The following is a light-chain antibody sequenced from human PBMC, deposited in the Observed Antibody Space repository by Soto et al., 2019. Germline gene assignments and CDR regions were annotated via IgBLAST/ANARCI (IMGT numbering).Light chain of an antibody. CDR1: SSDIGCYNY. V-gene: IGLV2-14*01. CDR3: SSYTSSSTLV. J-gene: IGLJ1*01. Sequence: QSVLTQPASVSGSPGQSTTISCTGTSSDIGCYNYVSWYQQHPGKAPKLMIYDVSNRPSGVSNRFSGSKSGNSASLTISGLQAEDEADYYCSSYTSSSTLVFGTGTKVTVL. CDR2: DVS.